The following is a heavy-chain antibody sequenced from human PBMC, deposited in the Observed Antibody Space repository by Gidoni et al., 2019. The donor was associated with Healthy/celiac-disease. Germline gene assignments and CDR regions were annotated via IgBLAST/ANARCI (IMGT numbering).Heavy chain of an antibody. CDR3: ARGTDQLLPLYYYYMDV. Sequence: QVQLQQWGAGLLKPSEPLSLPCAVYGGSFSGYAWSWIRQPPGKGLEWIGEITHSGSTNYNPSLKSRVTISVDTSKNQFSLKLSSVTAADTAVYYCARGTDQLLPLYYYYMDVWGKGTTVTVSS. CDR2: ITHSGST. D-gene: IGHD2-2*01. CDR1: GGSFSGYA. J-gene: IGHJ6*03. V-gene: IGHV4-34*01.